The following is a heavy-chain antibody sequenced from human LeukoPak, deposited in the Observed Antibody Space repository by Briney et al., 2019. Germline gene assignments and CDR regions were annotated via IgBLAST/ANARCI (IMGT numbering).Heavy chain of an antibody. CDR1: GYTFTAYY. J-gene: IGHJ5*02. V-gene: IGHV1-2*02. CDR3: ARNFDMQGFDP. D-gene: IGHD3-9*01. CDR2: INSDSGYT. Sequence: ASVRVSCKASGYTFTAYYINWVRQAPGQGLEWMGWINSDSGYTKYAQKFQGRVTMTRDTSISTVYMDLTRLTSDDTAVYYCARNFDMQGFDPWGQGTLVTVSS.